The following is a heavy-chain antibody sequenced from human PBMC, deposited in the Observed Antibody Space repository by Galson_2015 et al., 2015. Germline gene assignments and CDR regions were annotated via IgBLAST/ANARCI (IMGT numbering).Heavy chain of an antibody. D-gene: IGHD2-8*02. Sequence: SLRLSCAASGFTFSSYTMSWVRQAPGKGLEWVSVISGSGGSTYYADPVKGRFTISRDNSKNTLYLQMNSLRAEDTAVYYCAKHTSTPWYYFDFWGLGTLVTVSS. CDR3: AKHTSTPWYYFDF. J-gene: IGHJ4*02. CDR1: GFTFSSYT. CDR2: ISGSGGST. V-gene: IGHV3-23*01.